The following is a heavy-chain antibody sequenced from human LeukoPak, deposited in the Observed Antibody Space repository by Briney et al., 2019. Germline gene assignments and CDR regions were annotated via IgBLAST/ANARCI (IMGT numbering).Heavy chain of an antibody. CDR2: INPNSGGT. CDR3: ARDGPAQMVDLDY. Sequence: SVKVSCKASGYTFTGYYMHWVRQAPGQGLEWMGWINPNSGGTNYAQKFQGRVTMTRDTSISTAYMELRRLRPDDTAVYFCARDGPAQMVDLDYWGQGTLVTVSS. D-gene: IGHD3-10*01. CDR1: GYTFTGYY. J-gene: IGHJ4*02. V-gene: IGHV1-2*02.